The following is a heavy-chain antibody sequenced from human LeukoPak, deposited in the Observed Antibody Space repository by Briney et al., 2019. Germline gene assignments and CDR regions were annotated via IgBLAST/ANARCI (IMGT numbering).Heavy chain of an antibody. D-gene: IGHD3-22*01. CDR3: ARVPSYYYDSSGYYLPPFFDY. J-gene: IGHJ4*02. CDR1: GGSFSGYY. CDR2: INHSGST. Sequence: SETLSLTCAVYGGSFSGYYWSWIRQPPGKGLEWIGEINHSGSTNYNPSLKSRVTISVDTSKNQFSLKLSSVTAADTAVYYCARVPSYYYDSSGYYLPPFFDYWGQGTLVTVSS. V-gene: IGHV4-34*01.